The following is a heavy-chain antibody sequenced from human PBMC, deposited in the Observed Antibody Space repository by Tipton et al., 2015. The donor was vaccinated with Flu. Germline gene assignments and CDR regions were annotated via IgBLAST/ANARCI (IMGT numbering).Heavy chain of an antibody. CDR2: MPYSGSP. CDR3: AKSGSYLEYLQH. CDR1: GDSIRTSGHY. D-gene: IGHD1-26*01. V-gene: IGHV4-39*07. J-gene: IGHJ1*01. Sequence: LRLSCNVSGDSIRTSGHYWGWIRQSPGKGLAWIASMPYSGSPYYNPSLRSRLTTRVDTSRNQFSLKLTSVSAADTAVYYCAKSGSYLEYLQHWGQGTLVTVSS.